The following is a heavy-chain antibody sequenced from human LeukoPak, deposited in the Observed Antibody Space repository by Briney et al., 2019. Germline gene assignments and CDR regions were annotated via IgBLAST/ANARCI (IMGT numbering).Heavy chain of an antibody. D-gene: IGHD6-13*01. V-gene: IGHV4-4*07. CDR2: IYTSGST. Sequence: PSETLSLTCTVSGGSISSYYWSWIREPAGKGLEWIGRIYTSGSTNYNPSLKSRVTMSVDTSKNQFSLKLSSVTAADTAVYYCARVVAAAGNAQYNWFDPWGQGTLVTVSS. CDR1: GGSISSYY. J-gene: IGHJ5*02. CDR3: ARVVAAAGNAQYNWFDP.